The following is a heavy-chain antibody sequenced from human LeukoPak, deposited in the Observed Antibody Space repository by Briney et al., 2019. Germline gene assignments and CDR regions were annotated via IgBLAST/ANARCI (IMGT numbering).Heavy chain of an antibody. CDR2: IWYDGSNK. J-gene: IGHJ6*02. Sequence: GGSLRLSCAASGFTFSSYGIHWVRQAPGKGLEWAAVIWYDGSNKYYANFVKGRFTISRDNSKNTLYLQMNSLRAEDTAVYYCARESDGMDVWGQGTTVTVSS. CDR1: GFTFSSYG. V-gene: IGHV3-33*01. D-gene: IGHD3-3*01. CDR3: ARESDGMDV.